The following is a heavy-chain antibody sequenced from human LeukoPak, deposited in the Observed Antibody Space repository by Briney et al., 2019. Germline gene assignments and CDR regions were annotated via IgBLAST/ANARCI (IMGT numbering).Heavy chain of an antibody. CDR2: IYYSGST. J-gene: IGHJ4*02. CDR3: ARVRAAAGYFDY. CDR1: GGSFSGYY. D-gene: IGHD6-13*01. Sequence: SETLSLTCAVYGGSFSGYYWSWIRQPPGKGLEWIGYIYYSGSTNYNPSLKSRVTISVDTSKNQFSLKLSSVTAADTAVYYCARVRAAAGYFDYWGQGTLVTVSS. V-gene: IGHV4-59*01.